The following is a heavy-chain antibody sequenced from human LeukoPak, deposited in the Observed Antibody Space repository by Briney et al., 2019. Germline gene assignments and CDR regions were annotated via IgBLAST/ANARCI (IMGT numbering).Heavy chain of an antibody. J-gene: IGHJ4*02. D-gene: IGHD6-19*01. V-gene: IGHV3-48*03. CDR1: GFTFSSYE. CDR2: ISGSGSAI. CDR3: ARDLGIAVAYDY. Sequence: PGGSLRLSCAASGFTFSSYEMNWVRQAPGKGLEWVSYISGSGSAIYYADSVKGRFTISRDNAKHSLHLQMNNLRGEDTAVYYCARDLGIAVAYDYWGQGTLVTVS.